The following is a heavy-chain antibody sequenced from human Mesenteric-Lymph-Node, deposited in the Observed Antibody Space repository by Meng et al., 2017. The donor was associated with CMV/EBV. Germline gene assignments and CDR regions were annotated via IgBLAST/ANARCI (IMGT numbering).Heavy chain of an antibody. CDR2: INHSGST. CDR3: ARHQRWLKSEGGFNY. CDR1: GGSLRGYY. D-gene: IGHD4-23*01. V-gene: IGHV4-34*01. J-gene: IGHJ4*02. Sequence: QMQLQHWGAVLLKPSGVPDRTGVCSGGSLRGYYWSRIRQPPGKGLEWIGEINHSGSTNSNPSLKSRVTISVDTSKNQFSLKLSSVTAADTAVYYCARHQRWLKSEGGFNYWGQGTLVTVSS.